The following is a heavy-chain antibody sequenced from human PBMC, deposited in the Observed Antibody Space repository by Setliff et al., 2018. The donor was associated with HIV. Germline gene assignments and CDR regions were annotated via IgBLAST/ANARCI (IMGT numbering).Heavy chain of an antibody. V-gene: IGHV4-39*07. CDR3: AGFGELLDYYYGMDV. D-gene: IGHD3-10*01. Sequence: SETLSLTCIVSGGSISSSSYYWGWIRQPPGKGLEWIGTVYYSGSTYYNPSLKSRVTISVDTSENQFSLKLSSVTAADTAGYYCAGFGELLDYYYGMDVWGQGTTVTVSS. J-gene: IGHJ6*02. CDR2: VYYSGST. CDR1: GGSISSSSYY.